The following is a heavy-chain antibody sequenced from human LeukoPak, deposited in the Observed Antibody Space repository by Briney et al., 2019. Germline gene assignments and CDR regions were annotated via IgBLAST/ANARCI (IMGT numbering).Heavy chain of an antibody. Sequence: SETLPLTCRVYGGSFSGYSWSWIRQPPGKGLEWIGEINYSGNINYKPSLKSRIIISADRSRNQFSLTLRSVTAADTAVYYCASYRYGFRGMDSWGRGTQVTVSS. CDR2: INYSGNI. D-gene: IGHD3-16*02. CDR1: GGSFSGYS. V-gene: IGHV4-34*01. CDR3: ASYRYGFRGMDS. J-gene: IGHJ4*02.